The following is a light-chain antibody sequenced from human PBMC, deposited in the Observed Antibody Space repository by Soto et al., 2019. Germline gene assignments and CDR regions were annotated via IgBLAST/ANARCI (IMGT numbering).Light chain of an antibody. Sequence: DIQMTQSPSPLSASVGDRVTITCRASQSISRWVAWYQQKPGKAPKLLIYDASSLESGVPSRFSGSGSGTEFTLTISSLQPDDFATYYCQQYNHYSTFGQGTKLEIK. V-gene: IGKV1-5*01. CDR2: DAS. CDR1: QSISRW. J-gene: IGKJ2*01. CDR3: QQYNHYST.